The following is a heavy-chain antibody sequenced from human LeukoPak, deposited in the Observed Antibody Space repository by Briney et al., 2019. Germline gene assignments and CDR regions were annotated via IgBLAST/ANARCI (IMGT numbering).Heavy chain of an antibody. CDR2: IYYSGST. Sequence: SETLSLTCTVSGGSISSGGYYWSWIRQHPGKGLEWIGYIYYSGSTYYNPSLKSRVTISVDTSKNQFSLKLSSVTAADTAVYYCAREESGHVGVWGQGTTVTVSS. J-gene: IGHJ6*02. CDR3: AREESGHVGV. CDR1: GGSISSGGYY. D-gene: IGHD1-26*01. V-gene: IGHV4-31*03.